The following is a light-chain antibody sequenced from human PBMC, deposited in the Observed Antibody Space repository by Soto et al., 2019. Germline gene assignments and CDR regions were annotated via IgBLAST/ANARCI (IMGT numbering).Light chain of an antibody. CDR2: DAS. V-gene: IGKV1-5*01. CDR1: ESISNW. CDR3: QQYKSYSYT. Sequence: DIQMTQSPSILSASEGDRVAITCRASESISNWLAWYQQKPGKAPKVLIYDASRLQSGVPERFSGSGSGTEFTLTISSLQADDIATYYCQQYKSYSYTFGQGTNLEI. J-gene: IGKJ2*01.